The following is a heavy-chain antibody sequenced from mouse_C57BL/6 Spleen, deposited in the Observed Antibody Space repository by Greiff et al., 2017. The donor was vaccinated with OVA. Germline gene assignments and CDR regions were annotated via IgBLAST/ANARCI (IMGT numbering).Heavy chain of an antibody. Sequence: VQLQQSGPGLVQPSQSLSITCTVSGFSLTSYGVHWVRQSPGKGLEWLGVIWSGGSTDYNAAFISRLSISKDNSKSQVFFKMNSLQADDTAIYYCARGDYDLAYWGQGTLVTVSA. CDR2: IWSGGST. D-gene: IGHD2-4*01. V-gene: IGHV2-2*01. J-gene: IGHJ3*01. CDR3: ARGDYDLAY. CDR1: GFSLTSYG.